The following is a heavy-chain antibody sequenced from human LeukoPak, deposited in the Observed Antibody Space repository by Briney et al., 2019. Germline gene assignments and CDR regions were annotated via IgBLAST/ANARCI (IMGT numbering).Heavy chain of an antibody. V-gene: IGHV4-59*01. Sequence: SETLSLTCTVSGGSISSYYWSWIRQPPGKGLEWIGYIYYSGSTNYNPSLKSRVTISVDTSKNQFSLKLSSVTAADTAVYYCARSEYSSYGLDFDYWGQGTLVTVSS. D-gene: IGHD6-6*01. CDR2: IYYSGST. J-gene: IGHJ4*02. CDR1: GGSISSYY. CDR3: ARSEYSSYGLDFDY.